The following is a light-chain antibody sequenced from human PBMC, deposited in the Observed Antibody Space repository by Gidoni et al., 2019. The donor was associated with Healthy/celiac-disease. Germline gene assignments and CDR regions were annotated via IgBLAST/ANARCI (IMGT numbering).Light chain of an antibody. CDR2: AAS. CDR3: QQYYSYPLT. J-gene: IGKJ5*01. CDR1: QGISSD. V-gene: IGKV1-8*01. Sequence: AIRMTQSPSSFSASTGDRVTITCRASQGISSDLAWYQQKPGKAPKLLIYAASTVQSVVPSRFSGSGSGTDFTLTISCLQSEDFATYYCQQYYSYPLTCXQXTRLXIK.